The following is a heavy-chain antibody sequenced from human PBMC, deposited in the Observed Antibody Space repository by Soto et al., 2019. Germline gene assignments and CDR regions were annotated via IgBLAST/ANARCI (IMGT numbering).Heavy chain of an antibody. CDR2: ISWNSGSI. CDR1: GFTFDDYA. J-gene: IGHJ4*02. D-gene: IGHD2-8*01. V-gene: IGHV3-9*01. Sequence: EVQLVESGGGLVQPGRSLRLSCAASGFTFDDYAMHWVRQAPGKGLEWVSGISWNSGSIGYADSVKGRFTISRDNAKNSLYLQMNSLRAEDTALYYCAKDRGGGSMGFVLIGSCWDYWGQGTLVTVSS. CDR3: AKDRGGGSMGFVLIGSCWDY.